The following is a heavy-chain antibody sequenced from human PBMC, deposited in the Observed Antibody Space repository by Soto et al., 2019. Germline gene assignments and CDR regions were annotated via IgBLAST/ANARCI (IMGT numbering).Heavy chain of an antibody. V-gene: IGHV4-59*01. J-gene: IGHJ5*02. CDR1: GGSISSYY. CDR2: IYYSGST. D-gene: IGHD2-2*01. CDR3: ARDSDCSSTSCYGASYGWIDP. Sequence: PSETLSLTCTVSGGSISSYYWSWIRQPPGKGLEWIGYIYYSGSTNYNPSLKSRVTISVDTSKNQFSLKLSSVTAADTAVYYCARDSDCSSTSCYGASYGWIDPWGQGTLVTVSS.